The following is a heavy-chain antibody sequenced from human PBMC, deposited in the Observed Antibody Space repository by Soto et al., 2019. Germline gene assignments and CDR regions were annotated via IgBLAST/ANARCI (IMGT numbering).Heavy chain of an antibody. CDR1: GYTFTSYA. Sequence: QVQLVQSGAEVKKPGASVKVSCKASGYTFTSYAMHWVRQAPGQRIEGMGWINAGNGNTKYSQKFQGRVTITRDTSARTGYMELSSLRSEDTAVYYCARDPCIPRCPDYWGQGTLVTGSS. CDR3: ARDPCIPRCPDY. V-gene: IGHV1-3*01. D-gene: IGHD2-21*01. J-gene: IGHJ4*02. CDR2: INAGNGNT.